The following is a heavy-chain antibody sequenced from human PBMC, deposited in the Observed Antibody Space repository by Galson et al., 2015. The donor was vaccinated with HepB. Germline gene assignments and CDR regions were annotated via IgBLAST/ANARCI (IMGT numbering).Heavy chain of an antibody. J-gene: IGHJ4*02. Sequence: SVKVSCKASGYTFSRYGIRWVRQAPGQGLEYMGWISTYNGNTNYAQKLQGRVTMTTDTSTSTAYMELRSLRSDDTAVYFCARGDYGEDFDYWGQGTLVTVSS. CDR2: ISTYNGNT. D-gene: IGHD4-17*01. V-gene: IGHV1-18*04. CDR1: GYTFSRYG. CDR3: ARGDYGEDFDY.